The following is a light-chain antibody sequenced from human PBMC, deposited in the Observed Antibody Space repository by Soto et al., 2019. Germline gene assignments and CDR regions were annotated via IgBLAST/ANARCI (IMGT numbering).Light chain of an antibody. Sequence: QSALTQPASVSGSPGQSITISCTGTSSDVGGSNYVSWYQQHPGKAPKLMIYDVSYRPSGVSNRFSGSKSGNTASLTISGLHAEDEADYYCSSYTSSSTLGVFGTGTKVTVL. CDR3: SSYTSSSTLGV. CDR2: DVS. J-gene: IGLJ1*01. CDR1: SSDVGGSNY. V-gene: IGLV2-14*01.